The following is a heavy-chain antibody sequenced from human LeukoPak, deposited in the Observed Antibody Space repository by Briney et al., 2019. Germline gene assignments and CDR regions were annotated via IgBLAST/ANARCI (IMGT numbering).Heavy chain of an antibody. J-gene: IGHJ3*02. CDR3: ARGKWLHDAFDI. V-gene: IGHV4-34*01. D-gene: IGHD5-12*01. CDR1: GGSFSGYY. Sequence: SETLSLTCAVYGGSFSGYYWSWIRQPPGKGLEWIGEINHSGSTNYNPSLKSRVTISVDTSKNQFSLKLSSVTAADTAVYYCARGKWLHDAFDIWGQGTMVIVSS. CDR2: INHSGST.